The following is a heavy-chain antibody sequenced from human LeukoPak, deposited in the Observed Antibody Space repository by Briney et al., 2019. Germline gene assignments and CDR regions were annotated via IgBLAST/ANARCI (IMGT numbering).Heavy chain of an antibody. J-gene: IGHJ4*02. Sequence: SETLSLTFTVSGGSIGSYDWAWIRQPPGKGLEWIGYINAGGNSYYSPSLMSRVTFSVDASKKHLSLKLNSVTAADTAVYYCASGPWELDYWGQGTLVTVSS. V-gene: IGHV4-4*08. D-gene: IGHD1-26*01. CDR1: GGSIGSYD. CDR2: INAGGNS. CDR3: ASGPWELDY.